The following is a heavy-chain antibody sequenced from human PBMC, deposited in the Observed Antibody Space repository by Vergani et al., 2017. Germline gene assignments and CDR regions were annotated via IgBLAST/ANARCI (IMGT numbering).Heavy chain of an antibody. CDR2: ISASGAPT. V-gene: IGHV3-23*01. J-gene: IGHJ4*02. D-gene: IGHD6-19*01. Sequence: EVQLLESGGDLVQPGGSLRLSCTASGFIFSTYAMSWVRQAPGKGLEWVSGISASGAPTYYADSVKGRVTISRDNSKNTLYLQMISLRVKDTAVYYFAESYGRCGWIDYWGQRTLVTVSS. CDR1: GFIFSTYA. CDR3: AESYGRCGWIDY.